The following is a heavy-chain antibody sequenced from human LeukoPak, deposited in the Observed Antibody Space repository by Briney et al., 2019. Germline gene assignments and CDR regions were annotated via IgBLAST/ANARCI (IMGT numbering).Heavy chain of an antibody. CDR2: ISGSGGST. J-gene: IGHJ4*02. D-gene: IGHD3-3*01. Sequence: GGSLRLSCSASGFTFSSYAMHWVRQAPGKGLEWVSAISGSGGSTYYADSVKGRFTISRDNSKNTLYLQMNSLRAEDTAVYYCAKDVDFWSGYYTFDYWGQGTLVTVSS. CDR1: GFTFSSYA. CDR3: AKDVDFWSGYYTFDY. V-gene: IGHV3-23*01.